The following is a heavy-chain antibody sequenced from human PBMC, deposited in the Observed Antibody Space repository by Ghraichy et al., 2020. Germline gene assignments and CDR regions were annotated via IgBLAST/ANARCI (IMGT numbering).Heavy chain of an antibody. CDR1: GGTFSSYA. Sequence: SVKVSCKASGGTFSSYAISWVRQAPGQGLEWMGRIIPILGIANYAQKFQGRVTITADKSTSTAYMELSSLRSEDTAVYYCARGLVDLPVDTAMVLLSYYYYGMDVWGQGTTVTVSS. CDR3: ARGLVDLPVDTAMVLLSYYYYGMDV. D-gene: IGHD5-18*01. V-gene: IGHV1-69*04. J-gene: IGHJ6*02. CDR2: IIPILGIA.